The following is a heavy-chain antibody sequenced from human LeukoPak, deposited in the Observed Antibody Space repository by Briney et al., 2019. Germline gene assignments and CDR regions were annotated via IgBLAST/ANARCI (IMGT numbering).Heavy chain of an antibody. J-gene: IGHJ3*01. Sequence: SETLSLTCSVSGASINGYFWNWVRQTPEKGLGWIGYVSHTGATTSNPTLKSRVSITIDTSKSQISLTMTSVTAADSALYYCARDRRGSFYTFDLWGPGTIVSVS. CDR2: VSHTGAT. CDR1: GASINGYF. D-gene: IGHD1-26*01. CDR3: ARDRRGSFYTFDL. V-gene: IGHV4-59*01.